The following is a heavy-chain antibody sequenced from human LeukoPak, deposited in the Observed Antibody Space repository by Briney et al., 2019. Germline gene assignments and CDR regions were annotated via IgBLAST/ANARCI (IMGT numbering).Heavy chain of an antibody. J-gene: IGHJ4*02. CDR2: ISGSGGTT. CDR1: GFTFSSYG. D-gene: IGHD4-17*01. V-gene: IGHV3-23*01. CDR3: AKDYYGDIFQFEY. Sequence: HAGGSLRLSCAASGFTFSSYGMSWVRQAPGKGLEWVSAISGSGGTTYYADSVKGRFTIPRDNSKNTLYLQMNSLRAEDTAVYYCAKDYYGDIFQFEYWGQGTLVTVSS.